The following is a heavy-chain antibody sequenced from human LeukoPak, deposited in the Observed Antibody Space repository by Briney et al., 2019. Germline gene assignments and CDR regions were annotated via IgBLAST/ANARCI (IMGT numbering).Heavy chain of an antibody. V-gene: IGHV4-34*08. CDR2: INDTETT. D-gene: IGHD6-13*01. CDR1: GLTFSDYA. CDR3: APAAAGRYYFDY. J-gene: IGHJ4*02. Sequence: LRLSCEASGLTFSDYAMHWIRQPPGKGLGWIGEINDTETTKSKRTLNSRVTKSVDTSKSQFNLKLSSVTAADKAVYYWAPAAAGRYYFDYWGQGTLVTVSS.